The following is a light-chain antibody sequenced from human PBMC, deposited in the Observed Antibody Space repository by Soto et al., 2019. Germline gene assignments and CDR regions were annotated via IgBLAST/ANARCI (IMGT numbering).Light chain of an antibody. V-gene: IGKV3-20*01. J-gene: IGKJ1*01. CDR1: HGVISSY. CDR3: QQYGYSFWT. Sequence: ELVLTQSPGTLSLSPGERATLSCRVSHGVISSYLAWYQQKPGQAPRLLIYSASSRATGIPDRFSGSGSGTDYTLTISRLEPEDFAVYYCQQYGYSFWTFGQGTKVDI. CDR2: SAS.